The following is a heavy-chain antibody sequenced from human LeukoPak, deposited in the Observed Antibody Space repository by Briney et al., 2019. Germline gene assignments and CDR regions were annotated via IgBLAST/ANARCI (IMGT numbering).Heavy chain of an antibody. CDR1: GFTFSSYA. CDR2: ISYDVSNK. J-gene: IGHJ4*02. Sequence: GGSLRLSCAASGFTFSSYAMHWVRQAPGKGLEGVAVISYDVSNKYYADSVKGRFTISRDNSKNTLYLQMNSLRAADTAVYYCARVYRRPNYYDSSGYYYLTDYFDYWGQGTLVTVSS. V-gene: IGHV3-30-3*01. D-gene: IGHD3-22*01. CDR3: ARVYRRPNYYDSSGYYYLTDYFDY.